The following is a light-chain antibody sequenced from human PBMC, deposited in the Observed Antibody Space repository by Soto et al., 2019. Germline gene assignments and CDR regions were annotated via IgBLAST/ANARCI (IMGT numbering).Light chain of an antibody. CDR2: LDS. CDR1: NIETKS. J-gene: IGLJ2*01. V-gene: IGLV3-21*04. Sequence: SYELTQTPSVSAAPGTTATITCGGNNIETKSVHWYQQKPGLAPVLVISLDSDRPSGIPDRFSGSNSGDTATLTISRVEAGDEADYYCQVWDITSDHPVVFGGGTQLTVL. CDR3: QVWDITSDHPVV.